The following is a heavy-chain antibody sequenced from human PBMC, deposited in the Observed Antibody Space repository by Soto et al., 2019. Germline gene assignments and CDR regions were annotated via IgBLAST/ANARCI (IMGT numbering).Heavy chain of an antibody. Sequence: QITLKESGPTQVKPTQTLTLTCTFSGFSLITGGVSVAWIRQPPGKALEWLALISGDDEKRYSPSLKSRLTITENTPKTQVVFTMTTMDPLDTATYYCSHRRGMIMDVWGQGTTVTVSS. CDR1: GFSLITGGVS. CDR3: SHRRGMIMDV. CDR2: ISGDDEK. V-gene: IGHV2-5*02. D-gene: IGHD3-16*01. J-gene: IGHJ6*02.